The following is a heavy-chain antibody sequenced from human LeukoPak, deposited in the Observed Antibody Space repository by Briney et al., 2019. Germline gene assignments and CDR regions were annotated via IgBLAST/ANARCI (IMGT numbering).Heavy chain of an antibody. D-gene: IGHD6-13*01. V-gene: IGHV4-34*01. CDR2: INHSGST. CDR1: GGSFSGYY. J-gene: IGHJ4*02. CDR3: ARLAGTYYFDY. Sequence: PSETLSLTCAVYGGSFSGYYWSWIRQPPGKGLEWIGEINHSGSTNYNPSLKSRVTISVDTSKNQFSLKLSSVTAADTAVYYCARLAGTYYFDYWGQGTLVTVSS.